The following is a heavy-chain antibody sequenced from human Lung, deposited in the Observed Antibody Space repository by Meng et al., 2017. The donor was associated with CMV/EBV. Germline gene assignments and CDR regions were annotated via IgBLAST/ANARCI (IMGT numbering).Heavy chain of an antibody. CDR3: ARTSDYYHVMDV. J-gene: IGHJ6*02. Sequence: SGPXLVXPTQTLTLTCTFSGFSLSSTGLRVNWIRQPPGKALEWLAHIDWHDDKLYNTSLKTRLTISKDTFKNQVVLTMTDMDHVDTATYYCARTSDYYHVMDVWGQGXTVTFSS. CDR2: IDWHDDK. V-gene: IGHV2-70D*14. CDR1: GFSLSSTGLR.